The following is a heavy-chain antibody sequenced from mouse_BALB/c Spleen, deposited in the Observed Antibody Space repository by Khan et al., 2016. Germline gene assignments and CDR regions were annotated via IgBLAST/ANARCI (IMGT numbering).Heavy chain of an antibody. D-gene: IGHD1-2*01. CDR2: INPDSSTI. CDR3: ARLHYYGRFAY. V-gene: IGHV4-1*02. CDR1: GFDFSKYW. Sequence: EVKLLESGGGPVQPGGSLKLSCAASGFDFSKYWMSWVRQAPGKGLEWIGEINPDSSTINYTPSLKDKFIISRDNAKNTLYLQMSKVRSEDTALYYCARLHYYGRFAYWGQGTLVTVSA. J-gene: IGHJ3*01.